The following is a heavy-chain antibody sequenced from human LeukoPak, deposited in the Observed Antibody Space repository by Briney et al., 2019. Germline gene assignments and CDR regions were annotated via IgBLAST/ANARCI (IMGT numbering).Heavy chain of an antibody. Sequence: PGGSLRLSYAASGFTFDDYGMSWVRQAPGKGLEWVSGINWNGGSTGYADSVKGRFTISRDNAKNSLYLQMNSLRAEDTALYYCARDRADYYYYMDVWGKGTTVTVSS. J-gene: IGHJ6*03. CDR1: GFTFDDYG. V-gene: IGHV3-20*03. CDR3: ARDRADYYYYMDV. D-gene: IGHD3-10*01. CDR2: INWNGGST.